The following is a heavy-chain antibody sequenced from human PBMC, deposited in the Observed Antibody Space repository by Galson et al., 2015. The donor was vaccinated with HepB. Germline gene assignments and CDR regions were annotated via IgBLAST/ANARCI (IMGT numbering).Heavy chain of an antibody. CDR2: ICSDGHNT. CDR3: ARAGVGRAGNYYNFKYYMDV. J-gene: IGHJ6*03. V-gene: IGHV3-33*02. CDR1: GYTFTNYG. D-gene: IGHD3-10*01. Sequence: SVKVSCAASGYTFTNYGMNWVRQAPGQGLEWVGFICSDGHNTYYADTVQGRFTITRDTSTNTLFLQMKSLRAEDTALYYCARAGVGRAGNYYNFKYYMDVWGKGTTVTVSS.